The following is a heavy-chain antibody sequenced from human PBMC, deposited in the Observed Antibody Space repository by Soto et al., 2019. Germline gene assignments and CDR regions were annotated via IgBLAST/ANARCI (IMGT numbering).Heavy chain of an antibody. CDR2: IGTAGDT. CDR1: GFTFSSYD. J-gene: IGHJ2*01. V-gene: IGHV3-13*01. Sequence: EVQLVESGGGLVQPGGSLRLSCAASGFTFSSYDMHWVRQATGKGLEWVSAIGTAGDTYYPGSVKGRFTISRENAKNSLYLQMNSLRAEDTAVYYCARGPPIVYSSSNGYFDLGGRGTLVTVSS. D-gene: IGHD6-13*01. CDR3: ARGPPIVYSSSNGYFDL.